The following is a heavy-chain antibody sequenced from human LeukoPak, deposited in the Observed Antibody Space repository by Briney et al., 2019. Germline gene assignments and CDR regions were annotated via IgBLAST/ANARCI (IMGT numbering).Heavy chain of an antibody. CDR1: GGSFSGYY. Sequence: SETLSLTCAVYGGSFSGYYWSWIRQPPGKGLEWVGEINHSGSTNYNTSLKSRVNISVDTSTNQFSLKLRSVTAADTAVYYCARLAHYYDSSGYRFYYYYYMDDWGKGTTVTISS. J-gene: IGHJ6*03. CDR2: INHSGST. CDR3: ARLAHYYDSSGYRFYYYYYMDD. D-gene: IGHD3-22*01. V-gene: IGHV4-34*01.